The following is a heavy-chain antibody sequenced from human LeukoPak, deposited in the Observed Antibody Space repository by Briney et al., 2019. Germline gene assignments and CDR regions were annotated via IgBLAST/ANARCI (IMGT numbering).Heavy chain of an antibody. Sequence: ASVKVSCKASGYTFTGYYMHWVRQAPGQGLEWMGWINPNSGGTNYAQKFQGKVTMTRDTSISTAYMELSRLRSEDTAVYYCARDRYYGSGSYNYFDYWGQGTLVTVSS. CDR3: ARDRYYGSGSYNYFDY. V-gene: IGHV1-2*02. CDR1: GYTFTGYY. J-gene: IGHJ4*02. D-gene: IGHD3-10*01. CDR2: INPNSGGT.